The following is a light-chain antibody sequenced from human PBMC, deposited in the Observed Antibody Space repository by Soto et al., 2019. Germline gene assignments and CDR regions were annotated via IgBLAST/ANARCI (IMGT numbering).Light chain of an antibody. CDR2: GAS. CDR1: QCVSSN. Sequence: EIVMTQSPATLSVSPGERATLSCKASQCVSSNLAWYQQKPGQAPRLLIYGASTRDTGIPARFSGSGSGTEFTLTISSLQSEDFAVYYCQQYNNWWTFGQGTKVDI. CDR3: QQYNNWWT. V-gene: IGKV3-15*01. J-gene: IGKJ1*01.